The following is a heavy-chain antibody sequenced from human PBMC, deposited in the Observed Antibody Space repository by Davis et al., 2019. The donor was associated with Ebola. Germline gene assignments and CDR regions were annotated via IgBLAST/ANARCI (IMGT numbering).Heavy chain of an antibody. D-gene: IGHD5-18*01. CDR2: ISSDGSNE. Sequence: GESLKISCAASGVTFRNNWMHWVRKAPGKGLDWVALISSDGSNEFYADSVKGRFTISRDNSNNTLHLQMNSLRVDDTAMYFCTRDQLGYTYGWESWFDPWGQGTLVTVSS. V-gene: IGHV3-30*03. CDR1: GVTFRNNW. J-gene: IGHJ5*02. CDR3: TRDQLGYTYGWESWFDP.